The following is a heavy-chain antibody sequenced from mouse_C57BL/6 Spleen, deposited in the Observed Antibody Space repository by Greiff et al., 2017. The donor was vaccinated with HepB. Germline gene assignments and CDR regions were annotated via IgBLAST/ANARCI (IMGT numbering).Heavy chain of an antibody. CDR1: GFTFSDYG. Sequence: EVKLVESGGGLVKPGGSLKLSCAASGFTFSDYGMHWVRQAPEKGLEWVAYISSGSSTIYYADTVKGRFTIARDNAKNTLLLQMTSLRSEDTAMYYCARNRLDYWGQGTSVTVSS. CDR2: ISSGSSTI. V-gene: IGHV5-17*01. CDR3: ARNRLDY. J-gene: IGHJ4*01.